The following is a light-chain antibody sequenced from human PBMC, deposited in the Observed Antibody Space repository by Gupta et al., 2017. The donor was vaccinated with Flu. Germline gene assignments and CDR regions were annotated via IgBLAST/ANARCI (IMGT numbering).Light chain of an antibody. CDR1: QSISESY. V-gene: IGKV3-20*01. CDR3: QLVTSSSGIT. CDR2: GAS. J-gene: IGKJ5*01. Sequence: TLSLSPGERATLACRASQSISESYSAWYQQKPGQAPRLLIFGASLRATGLPDRFSGSGSGTDFNLTISRREPEDFVLYYCQLVTSSSGITFGQGTRMEIK.